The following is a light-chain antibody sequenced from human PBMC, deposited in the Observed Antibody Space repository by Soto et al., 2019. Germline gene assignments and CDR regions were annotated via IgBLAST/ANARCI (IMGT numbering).Light chain of an antibody. CDR3: QTWGSGIPVV. J-gene: IGLJ7*01. CDR2: VNSDGSH. Sequence: QLVVTQSPSASASLGASVKLTCTLNSGHSSNAIAWHQQKPEKGPRYLMNVNSDGSHIKGDGIPDRFSGSSSGAERYLIISILQTEDEADYYCQTWGSGIPVVFGGGTQLTVL. CDR1: SGHSSNA. V-gene: IGLV4-69*01.